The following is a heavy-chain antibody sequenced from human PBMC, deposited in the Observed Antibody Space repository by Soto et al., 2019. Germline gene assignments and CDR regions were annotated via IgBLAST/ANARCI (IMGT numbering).Heavy chain of an antibody. CDR1: GYTFTSYD. D-gene: IGHD3-10*01. Sequence: ASVKVSCKASGYTFTSYDINLVRLATGQGLEWMGWMNPNSGNTGYAQKFQGRVTMTRNTSISTAYMELSSLRSEDTAVYYCARGHTGIYSTYYYGSGSYFTPSWFDPWGQGTLVTVSS. CDR2: MNPNSGNT. J-gene: IGHJ5*02. V-gene: IGHV1-8*01. CDR3: ARGHTGIYSTYYYGSGSYFTPSWFDP.